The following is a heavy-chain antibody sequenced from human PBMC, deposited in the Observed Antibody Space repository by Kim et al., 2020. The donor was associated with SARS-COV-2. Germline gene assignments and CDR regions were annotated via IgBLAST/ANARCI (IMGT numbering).Heavy chain of an antibody. J-gene: IGHJ5*02. D-gene: IGHD1-1*01. V-gene: IGHV4-34*01. CDR2: INHSGST. Sequence: SETLSLTCAVYGGSFSGYYWSWIRQPPGKGLEWIGEINHSGSTNYNPSLKSRVTISVDTTKNQFSLKLSSVTAADTAVYYCARGIGTTGTTGLDPWGQGTLVTVSS. CDR3: ARGIGTTGTTGLDP. CDR1: GGSFSGYY.